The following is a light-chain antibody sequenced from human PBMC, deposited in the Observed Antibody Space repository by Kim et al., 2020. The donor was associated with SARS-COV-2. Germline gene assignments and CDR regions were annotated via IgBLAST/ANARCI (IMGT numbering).Light chain of an antibody. CDR1: SLRRNY. V-gene: IGLV3-19*01. CDR2: GRN. CDR3: NSRSRDSSVYHWV. J-gene: IGLJ3*02. Sequence: SSELTQDPAVSVALGQTVRITCQGDSLRRNYASWYQQKPGQAPLLVIYGRNNRPSGIPDRFSGSSSGNTASLTISGAQAEDEADYYCNSRSRDSSVYHWVFGGGTQLTVL.